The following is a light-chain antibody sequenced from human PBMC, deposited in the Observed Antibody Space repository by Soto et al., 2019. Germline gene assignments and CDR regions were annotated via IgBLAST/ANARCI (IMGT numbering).Light chain of an antibody. CDR2: DAS. Sequence: DIHMTQSPSTLSASVGDRVTITCRARQSISSWLAWYQQKPGKAPKLLIYDASSLESGVPSRFSGSGSGTEFTLTISSLQPDDFATYYCQQYNSYSKFGQGTKVDIK. CDR3: QQYNSYSK. J-gene: IGKJ1*01. V-gene: IGKV1-5*01. CDR1: QSISSW.